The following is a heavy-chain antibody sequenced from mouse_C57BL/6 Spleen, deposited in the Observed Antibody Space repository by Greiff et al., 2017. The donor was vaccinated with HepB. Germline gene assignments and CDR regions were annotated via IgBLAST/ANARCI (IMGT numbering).Heavy chain of an antibody. CDR1: GYTFTSYW. D-gene: IGHD4-1*01. CDR3: ARWNWDRFVDY. V-gene: IGHV1-53*01. J-gene: IGHJ4*01. Sequence: QVHVKQSGTELVKPGASVKLSCKASGYTFTSYWMHWVKQRPGQGLEWIGNINPSNGGTNYNEKFKSKATLTVDKSSSTAYMQLSSLTSEDSAVYYCARWNWDRFVDYWGQGTSVTVSS. CDR2: INPSNGGT.